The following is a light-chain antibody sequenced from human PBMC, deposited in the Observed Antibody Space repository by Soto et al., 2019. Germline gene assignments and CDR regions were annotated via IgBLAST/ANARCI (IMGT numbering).Light chain of an antibody. J-gene: IGLJ3*02. Sequence: QSVRTQPASVSGSPGHSITVSCTGTSSDVGTYNLVSWYQQHPGKAPKLMIYEGSKRPSGVSNRFSGSKSGNTASLTISGLQAEDEADYYCCSYASSTTVVFGGATKLTVL. CDR3: CSYASSTTVV. CDR1: SSDVGTYNL. CDR2: EGS. V-gene: IGLV2-23*01.